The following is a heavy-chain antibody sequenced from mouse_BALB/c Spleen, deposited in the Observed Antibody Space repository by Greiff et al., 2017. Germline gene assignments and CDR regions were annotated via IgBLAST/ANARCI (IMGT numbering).Heavy chain of an antibody. CDR2: INPSNGRT. V-gene: IGHV1S81*02. Sequence: QVQLQQPGAELVKPGASVKLSCKASGYTFTSYWMHWVKQRPGQGLEWIGEINPSNGRTNYNEKFKSKATLTVDKSSSTAYMQLSSLTSEDSAVYYCARWTFYDGYAMDYWGQGTSVTVSS. D-gene: IGHD2-3*01. CDR1: GYTFTSYW. J-gene: IGHJ4*01. CDR3: ARWTFYDGYAMDY.